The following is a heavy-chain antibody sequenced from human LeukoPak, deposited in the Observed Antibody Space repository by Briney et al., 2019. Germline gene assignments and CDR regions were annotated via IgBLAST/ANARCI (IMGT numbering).Heavy chain of an antibody. V-gene: IGHV4-59*01. CDR3: AGSKAIGGFLGRDESRRYNWFDP. CDR2: LYYSGST. D-gene: IGHD3-10*01. CDR1: GFTFSNAW. J-gene: IGHJ5*02. Sequence: GSLRLSCAASGFTFSNAWMSWIRQPPGKGLEWIGQLYYSGSTNYNPSLKSRVTISVDTSKKQFSLKLNSVTAADTAVYYCAGSKAIGGFLGRDESRRYNWFDPWGQGTLVTVSS.